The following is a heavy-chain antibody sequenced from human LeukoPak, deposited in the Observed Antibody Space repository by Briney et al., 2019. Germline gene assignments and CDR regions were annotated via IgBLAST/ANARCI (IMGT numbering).Heavy chain of an antibody. CDR1: GGSISSSSYY. CDR3: ARGGIDGIAAPLLSYYFDY. D-gene: IGHD6-6*01. J-gene: IGHJ4*02. Sequence: PSETLSPTCTVSGGSISSSSYYWGWIRQPPGKGLEWIGSIYYSGSTYYNPSLKSRVTISVDTSKNQFSLKLSSVTAADTAVYYCARGGIDGIAAPLLSYYFDYWGQGTLVTVSS. V-gene: IGHV4-39*07. CDR2: IYYSGST.